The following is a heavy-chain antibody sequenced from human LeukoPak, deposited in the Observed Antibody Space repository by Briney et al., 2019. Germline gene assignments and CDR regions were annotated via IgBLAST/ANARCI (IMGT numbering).Heavy chain of an antibody. CDR2: INPNSGGT. J-gene: IGHJ4*02. Sequence: ASVKVSCKASGYTFTGYYMHWVRQAPGQGLEWMGWINPNSGGTNYAQKFQGRVTMTRDTSISTAYMELSRLRSDDTAVYYCARSSSSWYYLFDYWGQGTLLTVSS. D-gene: IGHD6-13*01. CDR3: ARSSSSWYYLFDY. V-gene: IGHV1-2*02. CDR1: GYTFTGYY.